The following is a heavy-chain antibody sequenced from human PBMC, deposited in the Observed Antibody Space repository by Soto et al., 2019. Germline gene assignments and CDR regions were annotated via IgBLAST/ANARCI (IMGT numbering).Heavy chain of an antibody. CDR1: GDSISRLY. CDR2: IYYSGSI. V-gene: IGHV4-59*01. Sequence: QVQLQESGPGLVKPSETLSLTCTVSGDSISRLYWSWIRKPPVKGLEWIGYIYYSGSINYNPSLKSRVTISVDPSKIQFSLRLSSVTAADTAVYYCAKSIWDTSGWKTDYWGQGTLVTVSS. CDR3: AKSIWDTSGWKTDY. J-gene: IGHJ4*02. D-gene: IGHD6-19*01.